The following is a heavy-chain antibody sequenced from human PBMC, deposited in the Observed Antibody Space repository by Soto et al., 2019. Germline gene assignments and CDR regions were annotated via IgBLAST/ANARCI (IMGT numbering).Heavy chain of an antibody. V-gene: IGHV3-30*18. CDR3: AKEGGAGY. CDR2: ISYDGSNK. D-gene: IGHD1-26*01. CDR1: GFTFSSYG. Sequence: QVQLVESGGGVVQPGRSLRLSCAASGFTFSSYGMHWVRQAPGKGLEWVAVISYDGSNKYYADSVKGRFTIYRDNSKNTLYLQMNSLRAEDTAVYYCAKEGGAGYWGQGTLVTVSS. J-gene: IGHJ4*02.